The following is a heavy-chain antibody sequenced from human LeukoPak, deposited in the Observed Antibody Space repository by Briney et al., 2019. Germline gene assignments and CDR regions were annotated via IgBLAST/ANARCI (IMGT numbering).Heavy chain of an antibody. V-gene: IGHV3-30-3*01. Sequence: SGGSLRLSCAASGFTFSSYAMHWVRQAPGKGLEWVAVISYDGSNKYYADSVKGRFTISRDNSKNTLYLQMNSLRAEDTAVYYCAKGVAGRYQNGPIDYWGQGTLVTVSS. CDR2: ISYDGSNK. CDR1: GFTFSSYA. CDR3: AKGVAGRYQNGPIDY. J-gene: IGHJ4*02. D-gene: IGHD6-19*01.